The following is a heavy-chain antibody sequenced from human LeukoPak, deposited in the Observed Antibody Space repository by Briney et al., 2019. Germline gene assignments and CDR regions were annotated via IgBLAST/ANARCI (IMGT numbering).Heavy chain of an antibody. D-gene: IGHD3-10*01. CDR3: ARDYLSGGGFDY. Sequence: GGSLRLSCAASGFTFSSYERNWVRQAPGKGLEWVSYISSSGSTIYYADSVKGRFTISRDNAKNSLYLQMNSLRAEDTAVYYCARDYLSGGGFDYWGQGPLVTVSS. V-gene: IGHV3-48*03. CDR1: GFTFSSYE. CDR2: ISSSGSTI. J-gene: IGHJ4*02.